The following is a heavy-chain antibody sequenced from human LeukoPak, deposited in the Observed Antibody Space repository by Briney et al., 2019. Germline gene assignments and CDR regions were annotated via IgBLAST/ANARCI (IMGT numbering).Heavy chain of an antibody. V-gene: IGHV3-23*01. CDR1: GFTFSSYA. CDR3: AKEEYSTRYYYYGMDV. J-gene: IGHJ6*02. Sequence: PGGSLRLSCAASGFTFSSYAMSWVRQAPGKGLEWVSAISGDGDSTFYADSVKGRFTISRDNSKNTLYLQMSSLRAEDTAIYYCAKEEYSTRYYYYGMDVWGQGTTVTVSS. CDR2: ISGDGDST. D-gene: IGHD2-2*01.